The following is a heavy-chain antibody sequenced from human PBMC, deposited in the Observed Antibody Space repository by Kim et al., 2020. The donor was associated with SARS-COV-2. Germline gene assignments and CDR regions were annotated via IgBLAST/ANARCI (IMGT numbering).Heavy chain of an antibody. J-gene: IGHJ4*02. CDR3: WVFRRTAGAATVFDY. CDR1: GFTFDDYA. D-gene: IGHD1-26*01. CDR2: ISGDGGST. Sequence: GGSLRLSCAASGFTFDDYAMHWVRQAPGKGLEWVSLISGDGGSTYYADSVKGRFTISRDNSKNSLYLQMNSLRTEDTALYYCWVFRRTAGAATVFDYWGQGTLVTVSS. V-gene: IGHV3-43*02.